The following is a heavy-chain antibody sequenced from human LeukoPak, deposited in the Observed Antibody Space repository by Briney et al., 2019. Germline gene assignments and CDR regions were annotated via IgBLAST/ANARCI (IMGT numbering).Heavy chain of an antibody. D-gene: IGHD2-2*01. CDR2: INSNSGDT. J-gene: IGHJ4*02. CDR1: GYTFTGSY. CDR3: ARDRVRCSSTSCSTGIGY. Sequence: VASVKVSCKASGYTFTGSYMHWVRQAPGQGLEWMGWINSNSGDTNYAQKLQGRVTMTTDTSTSTAYMELRSLRSDDTAVYYCARDRVRCSSTSCSTGIGYWGQGTLVTVSS. V-gene: IGHV1-2*02.